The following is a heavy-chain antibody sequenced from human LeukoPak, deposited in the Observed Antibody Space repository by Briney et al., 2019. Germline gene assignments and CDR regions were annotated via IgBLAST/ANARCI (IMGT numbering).Heavy chain of an antibody. CDR1: GGSISGYY. V-gene: IGHV4-59*01. J-gene: IGHJ4*02. CDR2: IYYSGTT. D-gene: IGHD6-6*01. CDR3: ARGYSSTSYYFDS. Sequence: PSETLSLTCTVSGGSISGYYWSWIRQPPGKGLEWIGYIYYSGTTNYNPSLKSRVTMSVDTSKNQFSLKLTSVTAADTAVYYCARGYSSTSYYFDSWGQGTLVTVSS.